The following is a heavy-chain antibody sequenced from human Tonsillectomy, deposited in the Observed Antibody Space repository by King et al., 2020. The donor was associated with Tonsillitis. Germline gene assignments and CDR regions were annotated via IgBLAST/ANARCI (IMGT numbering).Heavy chain of an antibody. CDR2: IRYDGSNK. CDR1: GFTFSSYG. V-gene: IGHV3-30*02. Sequence: VQLVESGGGVVQPGGSLRLSCAASGFTFSSYGMHWVRQAPGKGLEWVAFIRYDGSNKYYADSVKGRFTISRDNSKNTLYLQMNSPRAEDTAVYYCAKDLGMQYYFDYWGQGTLVTVSS. D-gene: IGHD6-19*01. J-gene: IGHJ4*02. CDR3: AKDLGMQYYFDY.